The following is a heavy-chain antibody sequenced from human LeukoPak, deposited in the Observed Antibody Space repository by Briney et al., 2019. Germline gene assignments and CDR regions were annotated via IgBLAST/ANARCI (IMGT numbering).Heavy chain of an antibody. D-gene: IGHD3-10*01. Sequence: GGSLRLSCAASGFTFSSYSMNWVRQAPGKGLEWVSSISSSSSYIYYADSVKGRFTISRDNSKSTLYLQMTSLRAEDTAIYYCAKVPMIRGIIPQNFDYWGQGTLVTVSS. V-gene: IGHV3-21*04. CDR2: ISSSSSYI. CDR1: GFTFSSYS. J-gene: IGHJ4*02. CDR3: AKVPMIRGIIPQNFDY.